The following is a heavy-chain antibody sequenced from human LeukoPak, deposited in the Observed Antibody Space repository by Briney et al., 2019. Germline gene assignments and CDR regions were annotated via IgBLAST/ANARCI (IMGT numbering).Heavy chain of an antibody. J-gene: IGHJ3*02. V-gene: IGHV3-30*02. D-gene: IGHD1-26*01. CDR3: AKGLHSGSYLDALDI. CDR2: IRSDGGNK. Sequence: GRSLRLSCAASGFTFSTYAMHWVRQAPGKGLEWMALIRSDGGNKYYTDSVKGRFTISRDNSKNTLYLQMNGLRVEDTAAYYCAKGLHSGSYLDALDIWGQGTMVTVFS. CDR1: GFTFSTYA.